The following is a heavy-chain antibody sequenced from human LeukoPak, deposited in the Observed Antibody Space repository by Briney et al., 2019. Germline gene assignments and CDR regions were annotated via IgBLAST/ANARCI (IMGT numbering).Heavy chain of an antibody. J-gene: IGHJ4*02. CDR3: ARDSSGFAFDY. D-gene: IGHD3-22*01. Sequence: GRSLRLSCAASGFTFDDYAMHWVRQAPGKGLEWVSGISWNSGNIGYADSVKGRFTISRDNAKNSLYLQMNSLRAEDTALYYCARDSSGFAFDYWGQGTLVTVSS. CDR1: GFTFDDYA. CDR2: ISWNSGNI. V-gene: IGHV3-9*01.